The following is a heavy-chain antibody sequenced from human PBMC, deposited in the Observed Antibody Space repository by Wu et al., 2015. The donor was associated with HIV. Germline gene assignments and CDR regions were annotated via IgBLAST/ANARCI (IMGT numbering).Heavy chain of an antibody. V-gene: IGHV1-2*02. D-gene: IGHD5-12*01. CDR1: GYTFTGDY. Sequence: QVQLVQSGAEVKKPGASMKVSCKASGYTFTGDYIHWVRQAPGQGLEWMGYINPKNGGTNSAQKFQGRVTMTRDTSINTTYMEVNKLRSDDTAVYYCARSHKWLRLRYEGNFDYWGQGTLVTVSS. J-gene: IGHJ4*02. CDR3: ARSHKWLRLRYEGNFDY. CDR2: INPKNGGT.